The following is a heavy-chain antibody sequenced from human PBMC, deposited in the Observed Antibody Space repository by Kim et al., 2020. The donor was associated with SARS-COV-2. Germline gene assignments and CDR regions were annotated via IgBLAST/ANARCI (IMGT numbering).Heavy chain of an antibody. CDR2: ISDSGSST. Sequence: GGSLRLSCAASGFTFSSYAMSWVRQAPGKGLEWVSGISDSGSSTYYADSVKGRFTISRDNSKNTLYLQMNSLRAEDTAIYYCAKKAVAGIGRGFEYWGQGTLVTVSS. D-gene: IGHD6-19*01. V-gene: IGHV3-23*01. CDR1: GFTFSSYA. J-gene: IGHJ4*02. CDR3: AKKAVAGIGRGFEY.